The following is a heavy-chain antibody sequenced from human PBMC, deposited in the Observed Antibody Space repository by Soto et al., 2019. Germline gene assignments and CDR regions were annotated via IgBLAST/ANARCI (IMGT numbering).Heavy chain of an antibody. Sequence: SETLSLTCAVYGGSFSGYYWSWIRQPPGKGLEWIGEINHSGSTNYNPSLKSRVTISVDTSKNQFSLKLSSVTAADTAVYYCARGKMEWLLFRYYFDYWGQGTLVTVSS. V-gene: IGHV4-34*01. CDR1: GGSFSGYY. CDR3: ARGKMEWLLFRYYFDY. D-gene: IGHD3-3*01. CDR2: INHSGST. J-gene: IGHJ4*02.